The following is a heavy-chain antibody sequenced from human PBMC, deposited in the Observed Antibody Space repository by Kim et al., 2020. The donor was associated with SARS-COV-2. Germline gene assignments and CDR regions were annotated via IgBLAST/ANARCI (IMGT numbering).Heavy chain of an antibody. D-gene: IGHD4-17*01. Sequence: ASVKVSCKASGYTFSNYGIHWVRQAPGQRLEWMGWINTGNGNTKYSQKFQGRVTITRDTSASTAYMELSSLRSEDTAVCYCARVVTTLDYWGQGTLVTVSS. V-gene: IGHV1-3*04. CDR1: GYTFSNYG. CDR3: ARVVTTLDY. CDR2: INTGNGNT. J-gene: IGHJ4*02.